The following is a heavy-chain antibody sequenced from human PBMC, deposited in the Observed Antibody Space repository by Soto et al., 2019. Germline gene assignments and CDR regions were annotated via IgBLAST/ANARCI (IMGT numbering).Heavy chain of an antibody. CDR3: VRSGTARLLRHSWFDT. D-gene: IGHD2-21*01. CDR2: ITTSGAYI. J-gene: IGHJ5*02. V-gene: IGHV3-21*01. Sequence: EVQLVESGGGLVKPGVSLRLSCAASGFTFNTYDMNCVRQAPGKGLEWVSSITTSGAYIDYADSLQGRITISRANAKNSLFLQMNSLRAEDTAVYYCVRSGTARLLRHSWFDTGGQGTLVTVSS. CDR1: GFTFNTYD.